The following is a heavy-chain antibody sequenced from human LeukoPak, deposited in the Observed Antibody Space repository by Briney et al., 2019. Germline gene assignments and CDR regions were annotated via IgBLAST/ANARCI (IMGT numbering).Heavy chain of an antibody. CDR3: AKIYSSGYDFDY. J-gene: IGHJ4*02. Sequence: GGSLRLSCAASGFTFSSYWMSWVRQAPGKGLEWVANIKQDGSEKYYVDSVKGRFTISRDNAKNTLYLQMNSLRAEDTAVYYCAKIYSSGYDFDYWGQGTLVTVSS. CDR2: IKQDGSEK. D-gene: IGHD3-22*01. CDR1: GFTFSSYW. V-gene: IGHV3-7*01.